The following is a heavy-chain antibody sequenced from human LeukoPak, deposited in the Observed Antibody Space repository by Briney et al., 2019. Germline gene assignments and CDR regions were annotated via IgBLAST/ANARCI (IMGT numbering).Heavy chain of an antibody. CDR3: ATRGGGSGRHVRGAFDI. CDR2: IYSGGST. V-gene: IGHV3-53*01. CDR1: GFTVSSNH. Sequence: GGSLRLSCAASGFTVSSNHMSWVRQAPGKGLEWVSVIYSGGSTYYADSVKGRFTISRDNSKNTLYLQMNSLRAEDTAVYYCATRGGGSGRHVRGAFDIWGQGTMVTVSS. J-gene: IGHJ3*02. D-gene: IGHD1-26*01.